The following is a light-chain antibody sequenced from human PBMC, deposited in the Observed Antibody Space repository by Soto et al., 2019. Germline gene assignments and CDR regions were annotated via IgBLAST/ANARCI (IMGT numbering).Light chain of an antibody. CDR1: QSVSSN. CDR2: GAS. CDR3: QQYGSSPRT. Sequence: EIVMTQSPATLSVSPGERSTLSFRASQSVSSNLAWYQQKPGQAPRLLIYGASSRATGIPDRFSGSGSGTDFTPTISRLEPEDFAVYYCQQYGSSPRTFGQGTKVDIK. J-gene: IGKJ1*01. V-gene: IGKV3-20*01.